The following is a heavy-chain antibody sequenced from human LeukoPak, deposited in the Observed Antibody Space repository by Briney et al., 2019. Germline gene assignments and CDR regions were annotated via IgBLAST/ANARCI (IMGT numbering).Heavy chain of an antibody. D-gene: IGHD3-22*01. CDR2: IGSDGTYT. Sequence: GGSLRLSFAASGFSFPNYWMHWVRQGPGKGLVWVSRIGSDGTYTRYADSVKGRFTISRDNAKNTLYLQMHSLRAEDTAVYYCVRGGYYEGSGYSKYDGMDVWGQGTTVTVSS. CDR1: GFSFPNYW. CDR3: VRGGYYEGSGYSKYDGMDV. V-gene: IGHV3-74*01. J-gene: IGHJ6*02.